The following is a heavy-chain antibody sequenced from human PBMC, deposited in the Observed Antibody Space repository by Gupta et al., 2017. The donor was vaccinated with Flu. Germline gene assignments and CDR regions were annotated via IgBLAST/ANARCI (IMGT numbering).Heavy chain of an antibody. J-gene: IGHJ6*02. CDR1: GFTFDDYA. D-gene: IGHD2-15*01. CDR2: ISWNSGSI. V-gene: IGHV3-9*01. CDR3: AKAGKTLHYYYYYGMDV. Sequence: EVQLVESGGGLVQPGRSLRLSCAASGFTFDDYAMHWVRQAPGKGLEWVSGISWNSGSIGYADSVKGRFTISRDNAKNSLYLQMNSLRAEDTALYYCAKAGKTLHYYYYYGMDVWGQGTTVTVSS.